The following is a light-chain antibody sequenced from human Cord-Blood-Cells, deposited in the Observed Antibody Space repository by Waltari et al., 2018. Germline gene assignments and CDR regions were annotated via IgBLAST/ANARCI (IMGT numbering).Light chain of an antibody. CDR2: KDS. V-gene: IGLV3-25*02. CDR1: ALPKQY. J-gene: IGLJ1*01. Sequence: SYELTQPPSVSVSPGQTARITCSGDALPKQYAYWYQEKQSQAPVLVIYKDSERPSGIPERFSGSSSGTTVTLTISGVQAEDEADYYCQSADSSGTYYVFGTGTKVTVL. CDR3: QSADSSGTYYV.